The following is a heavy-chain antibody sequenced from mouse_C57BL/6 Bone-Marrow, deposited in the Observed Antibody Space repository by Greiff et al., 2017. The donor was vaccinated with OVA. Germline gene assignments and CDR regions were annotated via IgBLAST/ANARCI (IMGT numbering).Heavy chain of an antibody. CDR1: GFNIKDDY. CDR3: TTEDYGSAY. J-gene: IGHJ3*01. D-gene: IGHD1-1*01. V-gene: IGHV14-4*01. CDR2: IDPENGDT. Sequence: EVKLQESGAELVRPGASVKLSCTASGFNIKDDYMHWVKQRPEQGLEWIGWIDPENGDTEYASKFQGKATITADTSSNTAYLQLSSLTSEDTAVYYCTTEDYGSAYWGQGTLVTVSA.